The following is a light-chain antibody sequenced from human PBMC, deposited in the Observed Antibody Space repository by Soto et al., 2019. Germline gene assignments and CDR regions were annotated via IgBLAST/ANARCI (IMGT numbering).Light chain of an antibody. CDR1: SSNIGAGYD. CDR2: DNN. J-gene: IGLJ2*01. CDR3: HSYDVSLSGPV. V-gene: IGLV1-40*01. Sequence: QSVLTQPPSLSGAPGQRVTISCTGRSSNIGAGYDVHWYQQLPGTAPRVLISDNNSRPSGVPDRFSGSKSGTSASLAIAGLQAEDEADYSCHSYDVSLSGPVFGGGTKLTVL.